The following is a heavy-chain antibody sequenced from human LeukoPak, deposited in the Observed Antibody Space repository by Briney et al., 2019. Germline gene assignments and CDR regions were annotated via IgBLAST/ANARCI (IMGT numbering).Heavy chain of an antibody. Sequence: GGSLRLSCAASGFTFSSYGMSWVRQAPGKGLEWVSAISGSGGSTYYADSVQGRFTISRDNSKNTLYLQMNSLRAEDTAVYYCAKDPPLRSAQNWFDPWGQGTLVTVSS. V-gene: IGHV3-23*01. CDR3: AKDPPLRSAQNWFDP. CDR1: GFTFSSYG. J-gene: IGHJ5*02. D-gene: IGHD5-12*01. CDR2: ISGSGGST.